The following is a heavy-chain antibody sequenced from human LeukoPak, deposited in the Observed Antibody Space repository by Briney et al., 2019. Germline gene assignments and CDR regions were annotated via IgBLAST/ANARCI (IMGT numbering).Heavy chain of an antibody. J-gene: IGHJ4*02. CDR3: ARDPLRIAAAGTFDY. D-gene: IGHD6-13*01. Sequence: ASVKVSCKASGYTFTSYAMHWVRQAPGQRLEWMGWINAGNGNTKYSQKFQGRVTITRDTSASTAYMELSSLRSEDKAVYYCARDPLRIAAAGTFDYWGQGTLATVSS. V-gene: IGHV1-3*01. CDR1: GYTFTSYA. CDR2: INAGNGNT.